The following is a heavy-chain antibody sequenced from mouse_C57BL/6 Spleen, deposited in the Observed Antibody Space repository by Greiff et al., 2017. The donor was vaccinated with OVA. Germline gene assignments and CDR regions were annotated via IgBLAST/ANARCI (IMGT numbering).Heavy chain of an antibody. CDR1: GFTFSSYG. CDR3: ARTYYSNYWYFDV. CDR2: ISSGGSYT. J-gene: IGHJ1*03. D-gene: IGHD2-5*01. V-gene: IGHV5-6*01. Sequence: EVQVVESGGDLVKPGGSLKLSCAASGFTFSSYGMSWVRQTPDKRLEWVATISSGGSYTYYPDSVKGRFTISRDNAKNTLYLQMSSLKSEDTAMYYCARTYYSNYWYFDVWGTGTTVTVSS.